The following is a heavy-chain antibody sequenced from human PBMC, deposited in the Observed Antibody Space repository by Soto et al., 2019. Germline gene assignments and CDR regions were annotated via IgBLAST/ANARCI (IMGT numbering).Heavy chain of an antibody. J-gene: IGHJ4*02. CDR3: ARAPVGLATLRYFDY. D-gene: IGHD4-17*01. CDR2: IYNGGST. V-gene: IGHV4-30-4*01. CDR1: GDSVGSVGFH. Sequence: SETLALTVTVSGDSVGSVGFHGAWLLRPPGKGLKWISYIYNGGSTDSRQSLESRMSMSLAATSNHYYLRLPPVTAADTDVYFCARAPVGLATLRYFDYWGQGKLVTVSS.